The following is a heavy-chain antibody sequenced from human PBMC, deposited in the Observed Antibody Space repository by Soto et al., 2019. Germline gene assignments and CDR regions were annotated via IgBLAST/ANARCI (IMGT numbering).Heavy chain of an antibody. CDR2: ISSSGSTV. CDR1: GFTFISSE. Sequence: LILSCVASGFTFISSEMNWVLLAPGKGLEWVSYISSSGSTVYHADSVEGRLTISRDNAKNSLFLQMNSLRAEDTALYYCAREGSYDTMDYWGLGTLVTVS. CDR3: AREGSYDTMDY. V-gene: IGHV3-48*03. D-gene: IGHD3-22*01. J-gene: IGHJ4*02.